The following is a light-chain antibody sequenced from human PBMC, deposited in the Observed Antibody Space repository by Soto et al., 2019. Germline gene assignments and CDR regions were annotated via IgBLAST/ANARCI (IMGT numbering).Light chain of an antibody. CDR3: QQYGSSPQFP. Sequence: EIVLTQSPGSLSLSPGERATLSCRASQSVYSNYLAWYQQKPGQAPRLLIYGASIRATGIPDRFSGSGSGTDFTLTISRLEPEDFAVYYCQQYGSSPQFPFGPGTKVDIK. CDR2: GAS. J-gene: IGKJ3*01. CDR1: QSVYSNY. V-gene: IGKV3-20*01.